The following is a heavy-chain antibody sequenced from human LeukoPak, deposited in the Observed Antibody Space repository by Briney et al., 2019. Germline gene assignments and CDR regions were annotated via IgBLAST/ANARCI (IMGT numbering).Heavy chain of an antibody. CDR2: IYSGGST. D-gene: IGHD5-18*01. CDR1: GFTVSSNY. J-gene: IGHJ4*02. V-gene: IGHV3-53*01. Sequence: GGSLRLSCAASGFTVSSNYMSWVRQAPGKGLEWVSIIYSGGSTYYADSVKGRFTMSRDNSKNTLYLQMNSLRAEDTAVYYCARMGLWLPYYFDYWGQGTLVTVSS. CDR3: ARMGLWLPYYFDY.